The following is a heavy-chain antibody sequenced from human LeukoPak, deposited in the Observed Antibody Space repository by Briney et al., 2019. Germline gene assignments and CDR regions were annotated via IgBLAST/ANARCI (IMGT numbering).Heavy chain of an antibody. V-gene: IGHV4-59*01. D-gene: IGHD3-22*01. CDR1: GDSITTYY. J-gene: IGHJ4*02. CDR2: IHYSGTT. Sequence: SSETLSLTCTFSGDSITTYYWSWIRQPPGKGLEWIGYIHYSGTTNYNPSLKSRVSISVDTSKNQFSLKLSSVTAADTAVYYCASLKSSYYFDYWGQGTLVTVSS. CDR3: ASLKSSYYFDY.